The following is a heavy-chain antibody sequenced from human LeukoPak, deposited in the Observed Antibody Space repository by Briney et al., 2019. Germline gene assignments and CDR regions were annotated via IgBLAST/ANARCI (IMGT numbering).Heavy chain of an antibody. V-gene: IGHV1-18*01. CDR3: ARGGFLCEEDYCADVFYF. CDR1: GYTFTNFA. CDR2: ISPYKGTT. D-gene: IGHD2/OR15-2a*01. J-gene: IGHJ3*01. Sequence: GASVRIFCKDSGYTFTNFAMSWVRQAPGQGLEWMGWISPYKGTTYYAQNLQGRVTTTTDTSTSTAYMELRSLRSGDTAVYYCARGGFLCEEDYCADVFYFWGQATSVTVSS.